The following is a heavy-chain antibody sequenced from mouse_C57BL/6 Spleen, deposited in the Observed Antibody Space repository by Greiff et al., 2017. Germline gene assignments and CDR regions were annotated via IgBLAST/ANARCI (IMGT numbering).Heavy chain of an antibody. CDR3: AREDSNYGVAY. V-gene: IGHV1-85*01. CDR2: IYPRDGST. J-gene: IGHJ3*01. CDR1: GYTFTSYD. D-gene: IGHD2-5*01. Sequence: VQLQQSGPELVKPGASVKLSCKASGYTFTSYDINWVKQRPGQGLEWIGWIYPRDGSTKYNEKFKGKATLTVDTSSSTAYMELHSLTSEDSAVYFCAREDSNYGVAYWGQGTLVTVSA.